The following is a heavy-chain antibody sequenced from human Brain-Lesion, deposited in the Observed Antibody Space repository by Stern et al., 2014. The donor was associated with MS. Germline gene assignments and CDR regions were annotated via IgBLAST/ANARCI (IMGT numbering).Heavy chain of an antibody. CDR3: ARGHTSGYYNFDY. Sequence: VHLVESGAEVKKPGASVKVSCKPSGYTFTSYAITWVRQAPGQGLEWMGWISTYNGNTNYVQKRQGRVTMTTDTSTSTAYMELRSLRSDDTAVYYCARGHTSGYYNFDYWGQGTLVTVS. D-gene: IGHD3-22*01. CDR2: ISTYNGNT. CDR1: GYTFTSYA. V-gene: IGHV1-18*01. J-gene: IGHJ4*02.